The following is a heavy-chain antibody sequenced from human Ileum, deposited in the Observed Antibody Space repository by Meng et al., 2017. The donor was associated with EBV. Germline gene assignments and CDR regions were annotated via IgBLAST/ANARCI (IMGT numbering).Heavy chain of an antibody. CDR1: GGSMSSTNW. CDR3: ARADKVRFDY. Sequence: VTLRGSGPGLGKPSGPLSLTCAVSGGSMSSTNWWSWVRQPPGKGLEWIGEIYHSGSTNYNPSLKSRVSISVDKSKNQFSLKLSSVTAADTAVYYCARADKVRFDYWGQGTLVTVSS. CDR2: IYHSGST. V-gene: IGHV4-4*02. J-gene: IGHJ4*02.